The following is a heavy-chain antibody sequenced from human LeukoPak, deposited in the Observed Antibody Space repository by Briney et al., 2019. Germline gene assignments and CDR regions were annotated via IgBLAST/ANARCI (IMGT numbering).Heavy chain of an antibody. Sequence: PGGSLRLSCAASGFTFSSYSMNWVRQAPGKGLEWVSSISSSSSYIYYADSVKGRFTISRDSSKNTLYLQMNSLRAEDTAVYYCAKVAYSSSWYAFDYWGQGTLVTVSS. CDR1: GFTFSSYS. J-gene: IGHJ4*02. D-gene: IGHD6-13*01. V-gene: IGHV3-21*04. CDR2: ISSSSSYI. CDR3: AKVAYSSSWYAFDY.